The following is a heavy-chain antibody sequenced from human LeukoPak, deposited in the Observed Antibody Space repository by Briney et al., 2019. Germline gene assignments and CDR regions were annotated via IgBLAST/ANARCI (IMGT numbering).Heavy chain of an antibody. D-gene: IGHD3-9*01. Sequence: SESLSLTCTVSSGSISSISFYWGWIRQPPGKGLEWIGSIYYSGRTYYNPSLKSRVTISGDTSKNQFSLDLTSVTAADTAVYYCARHGGPVSELRYFDWLLSGDEAFDIWGQGTLVTVSS. J-gene: IGHJ3*02. CDR1: SGSISSISFY. V-gene: IGHV4-39*01. CDR2: IYYSGRT. CDR3: ARHGGPVSELRYFDWLLSGDEAFDI.